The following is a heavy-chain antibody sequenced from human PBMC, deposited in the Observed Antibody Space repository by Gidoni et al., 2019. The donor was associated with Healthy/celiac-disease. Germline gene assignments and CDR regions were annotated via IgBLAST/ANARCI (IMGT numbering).Heavy chain of an antibody. Sequence: EVQLVQYGAEVKKPGEPLRISCKGSGYSFTSYWISWVRQMPGKGLEWMGRIDPSDSYTNYSPSFQGHVTISADKSISTAYLQWSSLKASDTAMYYCASPAYYSSSKHYYYGMDVWGQGTTVTVSS. D-gene: IGHD6-13*01. J-gene: IGHJ6*02. CDR3: ASPAYYSSSKHYYYGMDV. V-gene: IGHV5-10-1*03. CDR1: GYSFTSYW. CDR2: IDPSDSYT.